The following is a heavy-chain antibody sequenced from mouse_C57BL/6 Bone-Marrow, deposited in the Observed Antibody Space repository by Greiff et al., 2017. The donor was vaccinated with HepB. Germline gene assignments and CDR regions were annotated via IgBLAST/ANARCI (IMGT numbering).Heavy chain of an antibody. J-gene: IGHJ3*01. CDR3: AKPAYGYGGFCLAY. D-gene: IGHD2-2*01. Sequence: VKVVESGPGLVAPSQSLSITCTVSGFSLTSYGVSWVRQPPGKGLEWLGVIWGDGSTNYHSALISRLSISKDNSKSQVFLKLNSLQTDDTATYYCAKPAYGYGGFCLAYWGQGTLVTVSA. V-gene: IGHV2-3*01. CDR1: GFSLTSYG. CDR2: IWGDGST.